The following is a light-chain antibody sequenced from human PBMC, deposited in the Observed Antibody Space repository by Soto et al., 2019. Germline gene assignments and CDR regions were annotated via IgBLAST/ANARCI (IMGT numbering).Light chain of an antibody. V-gene: IGLV1-40*01. J-gene: IGLJ1*01. CDR3: QSYDSSLSGSQV. CDR2: GNS. Sequence: QSVLTQPPSVSGAPGQRATISCTGSSSNIGAGYDVHWYQQLPGTAPNLLIYGNSNRPSGVPDRFSGSKSGTSASLAITGLQAEDEADYYCQSYDSSLSGSQVFGTGTKVTVL. CDR1: SSNIGAGYD.